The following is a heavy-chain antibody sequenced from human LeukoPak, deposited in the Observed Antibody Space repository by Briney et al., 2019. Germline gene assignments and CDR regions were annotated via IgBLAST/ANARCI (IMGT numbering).Heavy chain of an antibody. V-gene: IGHV3-7*01. J-gene: IGHJ4*02. CDR3: ARWLELMRNFDW. Sequence: PGGSLRLSCAASAFTFSNYWMSWVRQAPGKGLEWVANINQDGSEIYYVDSVKGRFTISRDNAKNSLFLQINSVRADDTAVYYCARWLELMRNFDWWGQGTLVTVSS. D-gene: IGHD5-24*01. CDR1: AFTFSNYW. CDR2: INQDGSEI.